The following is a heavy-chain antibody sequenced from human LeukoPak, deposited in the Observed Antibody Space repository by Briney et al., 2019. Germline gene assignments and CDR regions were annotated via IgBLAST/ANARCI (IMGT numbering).Heavy chain of an antibody. V-gene: IGHV3-7*01. J-gene: IGHJ4*02. Sequence: GGSLRLSCAASGFTFSSYWMSWVRQAPGKGLEWVANIKQDGSEKYYVDPVKGRFTISRDNAKNSLYPQMNSLRAEDTAVYYCTGINYFDYWGQGTLVTVSS. D-gene: IGHD1-14*01. CDR1: GFTFSSYW. CDR3: TGINYFDY. CDR2: IKQDGSEK.